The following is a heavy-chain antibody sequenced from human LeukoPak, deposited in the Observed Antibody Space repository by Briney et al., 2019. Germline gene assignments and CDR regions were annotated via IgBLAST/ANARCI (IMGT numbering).Heavy chain of an antibody. Sequence: ASVTLSCKASGGTFSNHGVTWVRQAPGQGLEWMGRVIPTFNIRNYAQKFQGRVTITADKSTSTGYMELSSLRSDDTAVYYCARDLPSPVPGKNYFDSWGQGTLVVVSS. J-gene: IGHJ4*02. CDR2: VIPTFNIR. CDR1: GGTFSNHG. V-gene: IGHV1-69*10. CDR3: ARDLPSPVPGKNYFDS. D-gene: IGHD6-19*01.